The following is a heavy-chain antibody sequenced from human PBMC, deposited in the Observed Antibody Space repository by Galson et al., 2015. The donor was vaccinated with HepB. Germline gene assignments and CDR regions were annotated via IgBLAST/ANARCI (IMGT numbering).Heavy chain of an antibody. CDR3: ARESDRYYIDS. J-gene: IGHJ4*01. CDR1: GFTFSSYA. D-gene: IGHD1-14*01. Sequence: SLRLSCAASGFTFSSYAMHWVRQAPGKGLEWVAVISYDGNKKYYADSMKGRFTVSRDNSKNTLYLQMNSLRIEDTAVYYCARESDRYYIDSWGQGTLVTVSS. CDR2: ISYDGNKK. V-gene: IGHV3-30-3*01.